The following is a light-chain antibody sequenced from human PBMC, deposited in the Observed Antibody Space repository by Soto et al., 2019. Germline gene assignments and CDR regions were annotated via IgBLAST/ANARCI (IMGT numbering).Light chain of an antibody. CDR3: QQRANWPLS. CDR2: DAS. Sequence: EIVLTQSPATLSLSPGEGVTLSCRASQSVNNLAWYQQKPGQAPRLLIYDASNRATGIPARFSGSGSGTDFTLTITYLEPEDFAVYYCQQRANWPLSFGGGTKAEIK. CDR1: QSVNN. J-gene: IGKJ4*01. V-gene: IGKV3-11*01.